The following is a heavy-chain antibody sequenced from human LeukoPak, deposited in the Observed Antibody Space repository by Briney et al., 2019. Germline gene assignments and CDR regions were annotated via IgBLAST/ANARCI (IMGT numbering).Heavy chain of an antibody. Sequence: PGGSLRLSCAASGFTFDDYAMHWVRQAPGKGLEWVSGISWNSGSIGYADSVKGRFTISRDNAKNSLYLQMNSLRAEDTALYYCAKVYLREDAFDIWGQGTMVTVSS. CDR3: AKVYLREDAFDI. V-gene: IGHV3-9*01. CDR2: ISWNSGSI. J-gene: IGHJ3*02. D-gene: IGHD3-10*02. CDR1: GFTFDDYA.